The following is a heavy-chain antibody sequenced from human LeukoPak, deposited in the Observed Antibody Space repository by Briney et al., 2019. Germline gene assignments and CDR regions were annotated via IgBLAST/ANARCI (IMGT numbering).Heavy chain of an antibody. D-gene: IGHD1-1*01. Sequence: GGSLRLSCAASGFTFSSYGMHWVRQAPGKGLEWVAFIRYDGSNKYYADSVKGRFTISRDNSKNTLYLQMNSLRAEDTAVYYCAKVSWYNWNDGYFDYWGQGTLVTVSS. CDR3: AKVSWYNWNDGYFDY. J-gene: IGHJ4*02. V-gene: IGHV3-30*02. CDR1: GFTFSSYG. CDR2: IRYDGSNK.